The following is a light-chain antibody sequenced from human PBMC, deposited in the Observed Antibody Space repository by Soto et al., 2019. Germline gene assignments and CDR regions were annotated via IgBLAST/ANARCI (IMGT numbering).Light chain of an antibody. Sequence: DIQMTQSPSTLSASVGDRVTITCRASQGVSRHLAWHQHRTWKXXXXXXXXXXXLKRGVPSRFSGSGSGTDFTLTISSLQPEDFATYYCQHLNSYPITFGKGTRLEIK. CDR3: QHLNSYPIT. J-gene: IGKJ5*01. CDR2: XXX. V-gene: IGKV1-9*01. CDR1: QGVSRH.